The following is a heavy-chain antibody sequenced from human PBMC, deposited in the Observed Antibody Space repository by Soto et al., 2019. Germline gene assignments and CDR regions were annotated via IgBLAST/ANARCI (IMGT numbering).Heavy chain of an antibody. J-gene: IGHJ6*02. CDR3: ARSPDSSGYYPRWYYYGMDV. V-gene: IGHV4-39*07. CDR2: IFYSGST. D-gene: IGHD3-22*01. CDR1: GGSIRSGGYG. Sequence: ETLSLTCAVSGGSIRSGGYGWSWIRQPPGKGLEWIGSIFYSGSTYYNPSLKSRVTISVDKSKNQFSLKLSSVTAADTAVYYCARSPDSSGYYPRWYYYGMDVWGQGTTLTVSS.